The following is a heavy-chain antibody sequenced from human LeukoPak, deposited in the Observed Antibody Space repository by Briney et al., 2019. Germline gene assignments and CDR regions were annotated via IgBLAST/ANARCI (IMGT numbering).Heavy chain of an antibody. D-gene: IGHD3-22*01. CDR3: ARVTDYYDSSGPRIFDY. J-gene: IGHJ4*02. V-gene: IGHV1-2*02. CDR1: GYTFTGYY. Sequence: ASVKVSCKASGYTFTGYYMHWVRQAPGQGLEWMGWINPNSGGTNYAQKFQGRVTMTRDTSISTAYMELSRLRSDDTAVYYCARVTDYYDSSGPRIFDYWGRGTLVTVSS. CDR2: INPNSGGT.